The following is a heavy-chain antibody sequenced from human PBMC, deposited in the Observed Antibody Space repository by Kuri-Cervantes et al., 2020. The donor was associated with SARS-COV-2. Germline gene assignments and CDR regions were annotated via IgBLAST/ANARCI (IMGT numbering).Heavy chain of an antibody. CDR3: VRDGDHWNFDY. V-gene: IGHV3-74*01. CDR1: GFTFSNYW. CDR2: INSDGSST. D-gene: IGHD1-1*01. J-gene: IGHJ4*02. Sequence: GGSLRLSCAGSGFTFSNYWMHWVRQAPGKGLVWVSRINSDGSSTSYADSVKGRFTLSRDNAKNMLFLQMNSLRAEDTAVYYCVRDGDHWNFDYWGQGTLVTVSS.